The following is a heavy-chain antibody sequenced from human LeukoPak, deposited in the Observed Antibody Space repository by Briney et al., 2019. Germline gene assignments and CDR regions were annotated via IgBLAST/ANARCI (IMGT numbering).Heavy chain of an antibody. CDR2: ISSSSSTI. CDR1: GFTVSSNY. V-gene: IGHV3-48*01. D-gene: IGHD3-16*01. CDR3: ARDEGGYDYVELYDAFDI. Sequence: GGSLRLSCAASGFTVSSNYMSWVRQAPGKGLEWVSYISSSSSTIYYADSVKGRFTISRDNAKNSLYLQMNSLRAEDTAVYYCARDEGGYDYVELYDAFDIWGQGTMVTVSS. J-gene: IGHJ3*02.